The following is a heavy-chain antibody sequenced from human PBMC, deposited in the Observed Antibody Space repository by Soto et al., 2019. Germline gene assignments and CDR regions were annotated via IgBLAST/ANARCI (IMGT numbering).Heavy chain of an antibody. CDR2: ISGSGGST. CDR1: GFTFSIDS. V-gene: IGHV3-23*01. Sequence: WGALILSCAASGFTFSIDSRSWVRQARGKGLEWVSAISGSGGSTYYADSVKGRFTISRDNSKNTLYLQMNSLRAEDTAVYYCAKGGLPAAIFWFDPWGQGTLVTVSS. J-gene: IGHJ5*02. D-gene: IGHD2-2*01. CDR3: AKGGLPAAIFWFDP.